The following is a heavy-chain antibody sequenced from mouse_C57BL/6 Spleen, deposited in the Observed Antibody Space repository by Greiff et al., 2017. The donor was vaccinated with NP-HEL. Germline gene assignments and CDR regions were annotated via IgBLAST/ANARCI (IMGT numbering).Heavy chain of an antibody. CDR1: GYTFTSYW. V-gene: IGHV1-74*01. D-gene: IGHD1-1*01. J-gene: IGHJ1*03. CDR2: IHPSDSDT. CDR3: AIVYYGSSYWYFDV. Sequence: QVQLQQPGAELVKPGASVKVSCKASGYTFTSYWMHWVKQRPGQGLEWIGRIHPSDSDTNYNQKFKGKATLTVDKSSSTAYMQLSSLTSEDSAVYYCAIVYYGSSYWYFDVWGTGTTVTVSS.